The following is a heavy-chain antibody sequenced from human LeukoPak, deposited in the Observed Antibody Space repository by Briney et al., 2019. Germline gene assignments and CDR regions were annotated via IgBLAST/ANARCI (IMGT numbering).Heavy chain of an antibody. Sequence: GGSLRLSCAASGFTFDDYAMHWVRRAPGKGLEWVSGISWNSGSIGYADSVKGRFTISRDNAKNSLYLQMNSLRAEDTALYYCAKDIYGSGATFDYWGQGTLVTVSS. CDR1: GFTFDDYA. J-gene: IGHJ4*02. CDR3: AKDIYGSGATFDY. D-gene: IGHD3-10*01. V-gene: IGHV3-9*01. CDR2: ISWNSGSI.